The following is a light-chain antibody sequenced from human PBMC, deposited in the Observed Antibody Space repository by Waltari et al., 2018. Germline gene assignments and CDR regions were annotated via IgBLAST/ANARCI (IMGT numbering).Light chain of an antibody. Sequence: EIVMTQSPATLSVSPGERATLSCRASQRVSSNLAWYQQKPGQAPRLLYYGASTMATGXXXGXXXSGSGTXXPXTISSLXXEDCAVYYCQQYNNWPPYXFGQGTKLEIK. V-gene: IGKV3-15*01. CDR3: QQYNNWPPYX. J-gene: IGKJ2*01. CDR2: GAS. CDR1: QRVSSN.